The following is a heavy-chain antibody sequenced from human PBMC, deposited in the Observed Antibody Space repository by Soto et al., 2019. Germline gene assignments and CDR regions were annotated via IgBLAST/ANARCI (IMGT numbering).Heavy chain of an antibody. CDR1: GFTFSSYS. Sequence: EVQLVESGVGLVKPGGSLRLSCAASGFTFSSYSMNWVRQAPGKGLEWVSSISSSSSYIYYADSVKGRFTISRDNVKNSLYLQMNSLRAEYTAVYYCARGVVVVAVTVVSYYGMDVWGQGTTVTVSS. J-gene: IGHJ6*02. D-gene: IGHD2-15*01. CDR2: ISSSSSYI. CDR3: ARGVVVVAVTVVSYYGMDV. V-gene: IGHV3-21*01.